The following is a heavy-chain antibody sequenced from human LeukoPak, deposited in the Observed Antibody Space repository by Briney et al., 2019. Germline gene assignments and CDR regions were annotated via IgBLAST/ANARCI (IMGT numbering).Heavy chain of an antibody. Sequence: GGSLRLSCAASGFTFSSYEMNWVRQAPGKGLEWVSYISSSGSTIYYADSVKGRFTISKDNGKNSVFLQMNSLRAEDTAVYYCARFISSSQKYFDYWGQGTVVTVSS. CDR1: GFTFSSYE. CDR3: ARFISSSQKYFDY. V-gene: IGHV3-48*03. CDR2: ISSSGSTI. J-gene: IGHJ4*02. D-gene: IGHD6-6*01.